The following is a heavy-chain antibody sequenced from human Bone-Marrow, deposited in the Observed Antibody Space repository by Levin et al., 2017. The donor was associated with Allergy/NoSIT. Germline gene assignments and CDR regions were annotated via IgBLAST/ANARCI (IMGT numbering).Heavy chain of an antibody. CDR3: ARHFHSSSLWGYYMDV. J-gene: IGHJ6*03. D-gene: IGHD6-6*01. CDR1: GYSFTSYW. Sequence: GGSLRLSCKGSGYSFTSYWIGWVRQMPGKGLEWMGIIYPGDSDTRYSPSFQGQVTISADKSISTAYLQWSSLKASDTAMYYCARHFHSSSLWGYYMDVWGKGTTVTVSS. V-gene: IGHV5-51*01. CDR2: IYPGDSDT.